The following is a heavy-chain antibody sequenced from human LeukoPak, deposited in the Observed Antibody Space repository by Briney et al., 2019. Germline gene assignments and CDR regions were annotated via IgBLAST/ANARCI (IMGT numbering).Heavy chain of an antibody. CDR2: IQYDGSNK. Sequence: PGGSLRLSCAASGFTFSSYGMLWVRQAPPKGLEGVAFIQYDGSNKYYADSVKGRFTISRDNSKNTLYLQMNSLRAEDTAVYYCAKSYSSGWYAIDYWGQGTLVTVSS. J-gene: IGHJ4*02. CDR3: AKSYSSGWYAIDY. D-gene: IGHD6-19*01. V-gene: IGHV3-30*02. CDR1: GFTFSSYG.